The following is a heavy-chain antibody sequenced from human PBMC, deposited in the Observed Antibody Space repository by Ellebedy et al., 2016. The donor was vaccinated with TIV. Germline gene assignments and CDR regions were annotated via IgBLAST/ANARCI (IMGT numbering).Heavy chain of an antibody. CDR1: GFTFTDFA. CDR2: ISGSGAST. V-gene: IGHV3-23*01. CDR3: ARHSGYSSGWRFQD. J-gene: IGHJ1*01. Sequence: PGGSLRLSCSASGFTFTDFAMGWVRVRQAAGKGLEWVSSISGSGASTYYADSVKGRFTISRDNFKNTLFLQIDRPRAEDTAVYFCARHSGYSSGWRFQDWGQGTRVIVSS. D-gene: IGHD6-19*01.